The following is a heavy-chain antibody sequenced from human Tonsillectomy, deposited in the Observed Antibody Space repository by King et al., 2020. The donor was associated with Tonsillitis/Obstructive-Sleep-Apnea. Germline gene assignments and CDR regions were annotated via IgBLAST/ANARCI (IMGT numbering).Heavy chain of an antibody. CDR2: ISPIFGTA. J-gene: IGHJ5*02. V-gene: IGHV1-69*01. CDR1: GGTFSSYA. Sequence: QLVQSGAEVKKPGASVKVSCKASGGTFSSYAISWVRQAPGQGLEWMGGISPIFGTANYALKFQGRVTITADESTSTAYMELSSLRSVDTAVYYCARDPDSRNGFNWFDPWGQGTLVTVSS. D-gene: IGHD6-13*01. CDR3: ARDPDSRNGFNWFDP.